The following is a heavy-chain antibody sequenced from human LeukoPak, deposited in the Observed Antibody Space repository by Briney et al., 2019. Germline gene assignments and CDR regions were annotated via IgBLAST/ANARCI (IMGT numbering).Heavy chain of an antibody. D-gene: IGHD6-13*01. CDR1: GGSISSYY. Sequence: SETLSLTCTVSGGSISSYYWGWIRQPAGKGLEWIGRIYTSGSTNYNPSLKSRVTISVDKSKNQFSLKLSSVTAADTAVYYCARGAAAAGTDYWGQGTLVTVSS. V-gene: IGHV4-4*07. CDR3: ARGAAAAGTDY. CDR2: IYTSGST. J-gene: IGHJ4*02.